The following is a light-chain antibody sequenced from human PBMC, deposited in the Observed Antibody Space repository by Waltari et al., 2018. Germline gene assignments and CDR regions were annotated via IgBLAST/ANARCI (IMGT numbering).Light chain of an antibody. J-gene: IGKJ1*01. V-gene: IGKV3-20*01. Sequence: EIVLTQSPGTLPFSPGERATLSCRASQSVSRTLAWYQQKPGQAPRLLIYDASSRATGIPDRFSGSGSGTDFSLTISRLEPEDFAVYYCQKYGTLPATFGQGTKVEIK. CDR3: QKYGTLPAT. CDR1: QSVSRT. CDR2: DAS.